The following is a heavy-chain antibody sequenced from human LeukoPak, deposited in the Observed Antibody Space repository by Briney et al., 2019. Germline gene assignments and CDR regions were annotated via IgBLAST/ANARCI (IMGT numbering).Heavy chain of an antibody. J-gene: IGHJ3*02. D-gene: IGHD4-23*01. CDR3: SKDPYGGNSWGSFDI. CDR2: ISWNSGSI. V-gene: IGHV3-9*01. CDR1: GFTFDDYA. Sequence: PGRSLRLSCAASGFTFDDYAMHWVRQAPGKGLEWVSGISWNSGSIGYADSVRGRFTISRDNAKNSLYLQMNSLRADDTALYYCSKDPYGGNSWGSFDIWGQGTMVTVSS.